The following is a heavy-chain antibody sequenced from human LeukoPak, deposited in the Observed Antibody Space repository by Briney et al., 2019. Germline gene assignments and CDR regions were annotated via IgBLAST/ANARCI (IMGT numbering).Heavy chain of an antibody. CDR3: ARDWNYYDSSGYHY. V-gene: IGHV3-66*01. D-gene: IGHD3-22*01. Sequence: PGGSLRLSCAAPGFTVSSNYMSWVGQAPGKGLGWASVIYSGGSTYYADSVKGRFTISRDNSKNTLYLQMNSLRAEDTAVYYCARDWNYYDSSGYHYWGQGTLVTVSS. CDR1: GFTVSSNY. CDR2: IYSGGST. J-gene: IGHJ4*02.